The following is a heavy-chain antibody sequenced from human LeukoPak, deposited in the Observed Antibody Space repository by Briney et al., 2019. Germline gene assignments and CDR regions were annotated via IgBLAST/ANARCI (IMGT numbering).Heavy chain of an antibody. CDR3: GSPFNISPWLAGVY. V-gene: IGHV3-48*01. J-gene: IGHJ4*02. CDR2: ISSSSDTI. CDR1: GFTFSSYS. D-gene: IGHD6-19*01. Sequence: QPGGSLRLSCVASGFTFSSYSMSWVRQPPGKGLEWVSYISSSSDTIYYADSVRGRFTVSRDNAKNSLYLQMNSLRAEDTAVYYCGSPFNISPWLAGVYWGQGTLVTVSS.